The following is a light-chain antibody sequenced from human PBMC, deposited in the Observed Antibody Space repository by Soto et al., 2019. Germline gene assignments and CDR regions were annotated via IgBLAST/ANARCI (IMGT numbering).Light chain of an antibody. CDR2: GAS. J-gene: IGKJ1*01. V-gene: IGKV3-20*01. CDR3: QQYADWPKT. Sequence: EIGLTQSPGTLSLSPGERATLSCRASQSVSSSYLGWYQQKPGQAPRLLIYGASSRATGIPDRFSGSGSGTDFTLTISRLEPEDFAVYFCQQYADWPKTFGQGTKVDVK. CDR1: QSVSSSY.